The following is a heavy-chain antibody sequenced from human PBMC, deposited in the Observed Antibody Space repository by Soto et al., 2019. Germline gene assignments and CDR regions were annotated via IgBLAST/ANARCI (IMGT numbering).Heavy chain of an antibody. V-gene: IGHV4-31*03. D-gene: IGHD1-26*01. CDR1: NASITTSGYY. CDR2: IYHSGST. CDR3: ARMSGTYYVPDY. Sequence: QVQLQESAQRLVGASKTRSLTATVSNASITTSGYYWSWVRQPPGKRLEWIGYIYHSGSTFYSPSLQSRLTMSVDTSKNQFSLTLRSVTAADTAVYHCARMSGTYYVPDYWGQGTLVTVSS. J-gene: IGHJ4*02.